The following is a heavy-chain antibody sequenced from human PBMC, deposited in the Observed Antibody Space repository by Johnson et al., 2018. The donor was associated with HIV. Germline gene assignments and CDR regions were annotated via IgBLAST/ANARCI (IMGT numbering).Heavy chain of an antibody. CDR3: AKAMGGWLLAHAFDI. CDR2: ISYDGSNK. CDR1: GFTFSSYA. V-gene: IGHV3-30*04. Sequence: MQLVESGGDLVKPGGSLRLSCAASGFTFSSYAMHWVRQAPGKGLEWVAVISYDGSNKYYADAVKGRFTISRDNSKNTLYLQMNSLRAEDTAVYYCAKAMGGWLLAHAFDIWGQGTMVTVSS. J-gene: IGHJ3*02. D-gene: IGHD3-22*01.